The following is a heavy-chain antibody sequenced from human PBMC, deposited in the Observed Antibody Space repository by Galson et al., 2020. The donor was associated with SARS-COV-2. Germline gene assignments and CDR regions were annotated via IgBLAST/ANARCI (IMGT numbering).Heavy chain of an antibody. J-gene: IGHJ3*02. Sequence: GESLKISCAASGFTFSSYGMHWVRQAPGKGLEWVAVIWYDGSNKYYADSVKGRFTISRDNSKNTLYLQMNSLRAEDMAVYYCARDGPVPYDAFDIWGQGTMVTVSS. CDR1: GFTFSSYG. V-gene: IGHV3-33*01. CDR3: ARDGPVPYDAFDI. CDR2: IWYDGSNK.